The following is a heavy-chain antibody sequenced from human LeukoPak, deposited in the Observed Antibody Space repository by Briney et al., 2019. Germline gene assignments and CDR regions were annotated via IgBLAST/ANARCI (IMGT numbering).Heavy chain of an antibody. CDR2: INPNSGGT. V-gene: IGHV1-2*02. D-gene: IGHD6-19*01. Sequence: ASVKVSCKASGYTSTGYYMHWVRQAPGQGLEWMGWINPNSGGTNYAQKFQGRVTMTRDTSISTAYMELSRLRSDDTAVYYCARVGTSSGIAVAGPVFDYWGQGTLVTVSS. J-gene: IGHJ4*02. CDR3: ARVGTSSGIAVAGPVFDY. CDR1: GYTSTGYY.